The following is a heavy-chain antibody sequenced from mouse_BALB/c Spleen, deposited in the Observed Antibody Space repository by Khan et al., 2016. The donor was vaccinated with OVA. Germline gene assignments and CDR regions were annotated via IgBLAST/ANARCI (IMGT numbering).Heavy chain of an antibody. Sequence: IQLVQSGPELVKPGASVKIPCKASGYTFTDYNMDWVRQSHGKSLEWIGDINPNNGGTIYNQKFKDKATLTVDKSSSTAYMELRSLTSEDTAVYYCARGGYGGFAYWGQGTLVTVSA. D-gene: IGHD2-14*01. CDR1: GYTFTDYN. V-gene: IGHV1-18*01. CDR2: INPNNGGT. CDR3: ARGGYGGFAY. J-gene: IGHJ3*01.